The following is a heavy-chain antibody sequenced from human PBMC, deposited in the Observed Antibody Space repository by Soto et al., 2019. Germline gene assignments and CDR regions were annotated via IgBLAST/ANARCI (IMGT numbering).Heavy chain of an antibody. D-gene: IGHD3-10*01. J-gene: IGHJ4*02. V-gene: IGHV1-8*01. CDR3: ARGRASGSYYLLDY. CDR1: GDTFTTYD. Sequence: ASVKVSCKASGDTFTTYDINWVRQATGHGLEWMGWINPNSGNIGYAQRFQGRVTMTRDTAIRTAYMEVSSLRSDDTAVYYCARGRASGSYYLLDYWGQGTLFTVSS. CDR2: INPNSGNI.